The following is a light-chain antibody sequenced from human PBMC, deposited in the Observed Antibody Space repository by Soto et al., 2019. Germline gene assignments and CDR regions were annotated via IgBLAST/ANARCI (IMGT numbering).Light chain of an antibody. J-gene: IGLJ1*01. CDR1: TSDVGAYNY. V-gene: IGLV2-14*01. CDR3: SSKTRSGSPFV. Sequence: QSALTQPASVSGSPGQSITISCTGSTSDVGAYNYVSWYKHHPGQAPQLMIYEVSNRPSGVSNRFSGSKSGNTASLTISGIQAEEEGDYYCSSKTRSGSPFVFGTGTKVTVL. CDR2: EVS.